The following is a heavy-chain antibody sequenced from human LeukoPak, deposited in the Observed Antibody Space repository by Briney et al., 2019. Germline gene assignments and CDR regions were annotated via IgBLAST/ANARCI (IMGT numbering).Heavy chain of an antibody. V-gene: IGHV1-69*13. J-gene: IGHJ3*02. CDR2: IIPIFGTA. Sequence: ASVKVSCKASGYTFTSYGISWVRQAPGQGLEWMGGIIPIFGTANYAQKFQGRVTITADESTSTAYMELSSLRSEDTAVYYCARTIVGATAAFDIWGQGTMVTVSS. CDR1: GYTFTSYG. CDR3: ARTIVGATAAFDI. D-gene: IGHD1-26*01.